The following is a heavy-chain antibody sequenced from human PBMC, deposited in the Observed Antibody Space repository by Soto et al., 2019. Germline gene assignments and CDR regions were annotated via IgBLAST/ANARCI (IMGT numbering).Heavy chain of an antibody. V-gene: IGHV6-1*01. J-gene: IGHJ5*02. CDR3: ARGGDGYSGYDNNWFDP. CDR1: GDSVSSNSAA. CDR2: TYYRSKWYN. D-gene: IGHD5-12*01. Sequence: SQTLSLTCAISGDSVSSNSAAWNWIRQSPSRGLEWLGRTYYRSKWYNDYAVSVKSRITINPDTSKNQFSLQLNSVTPEDTAVDYCARGGDGYSGYDNNWFDPWGQGTLVTVSS.